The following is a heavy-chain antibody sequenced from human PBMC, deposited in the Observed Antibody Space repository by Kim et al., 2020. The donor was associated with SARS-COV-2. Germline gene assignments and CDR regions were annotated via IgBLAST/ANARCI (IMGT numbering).Heavy chain of an antibody. V-gene: IGHV3-23*01. J-gene: IGHJ4*02. CDR2: GSGGST. CDR3: AKSYLL. Sequence: GSGGSTYYAESVKGRFTISRDNSKNTLYLQMNSLRAEDTAVYYCAKSYLLWGLGTLVTVSS.